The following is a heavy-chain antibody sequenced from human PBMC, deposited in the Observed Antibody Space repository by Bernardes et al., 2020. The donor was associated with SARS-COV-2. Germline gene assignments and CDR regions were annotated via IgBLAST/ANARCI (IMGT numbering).Heavy chain of an antibody. D-gene: IGHD3-3*01. J-gene: IGHJ6*02. CDR3: ANGFRGDFWSGFYYYYGMDV. CDR1: GFTFSSYG. Sequence: GGSLRLSCAASGFTFSSYGMHWVRQAPGKGLEWVAVISYDGSNKYYADSVKGRFTISRDNSKNTLYLQMNSLRAEDTAVYYCANGFRGDFWSGFYYYYGMDVWGQGTTVTVSS. CDR2: ISYDGSNK. V-gene: IGHV3-30*18.